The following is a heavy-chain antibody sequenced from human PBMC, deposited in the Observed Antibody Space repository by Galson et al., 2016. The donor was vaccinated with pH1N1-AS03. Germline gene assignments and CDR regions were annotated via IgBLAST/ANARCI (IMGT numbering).Heavy chain of an antibody. CDR1: GFSRTTDTMC. D-gene: IGHD2-21*01. CDR3: ARSPGDSFYSLGMDV. J-gene: IGHJ6*02. Sequence: PALVQPTQTLTLPCTFSGFSRTTDTMCVTWVRQPPGTALEWLARIDWDHDEYYSKYLRTRLTISKDTAKNQLVLTITNMDPAHTGTYFFARSPGDSFYSLGMDVWGQGTTVTVS. CDR2: IDWDHDE. V-gene: IGHV2-70*18.